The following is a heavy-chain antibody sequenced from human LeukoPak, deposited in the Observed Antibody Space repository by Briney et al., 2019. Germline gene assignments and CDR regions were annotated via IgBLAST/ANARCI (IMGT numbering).Heavy chain of an antibody. CDR3: ARDLEYEGPYGSSSPPDY. J-gene: IGHJ4*02. CDR1: GYTLTELS. V-gene: IGHV1-18*01. Sequence: GASVKVSCKVSGYTLTELSMHWVRQAPGQGLEWMGWISAYNGNTNYAQKLQGRVTMTTDTSTSTAYMELRSLRSDDTAVYYCARDLEYEGPYGSSSPPDYWGQGTLVTVSS. D-gene: IGHD6-13*01. CDR2: ISAYNGNT.